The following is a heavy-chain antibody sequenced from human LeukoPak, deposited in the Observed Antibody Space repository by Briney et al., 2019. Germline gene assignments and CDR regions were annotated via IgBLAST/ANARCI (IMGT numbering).Heavy chain of an antibody. CDR1: GFTFSSNW. D-gene: IGHD3-22*01. CDR3: ARGGYFYDRSGSPIRGYYFDY. Sequence: PGGSLRLSCAASGFTFSSNWMHWVRQAPGRGLEWVSRVDSDGSSTTYADSVKGRFTISRDNAKNTLYLQLNSLRAEDTAVYYCARGGYFYDRSGSPIRGYYFDYWGQGTLVSVSS. V-gene: IGHV3-74*01. CDR2: VDSDGSST. J-gene: IGHJ4*02.